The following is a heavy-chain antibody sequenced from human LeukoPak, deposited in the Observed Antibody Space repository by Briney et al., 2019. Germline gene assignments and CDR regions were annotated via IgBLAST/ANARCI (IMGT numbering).Heavy chain of an antibody. Sequence: GGSLRLSCTASGFTFSNSGMHWVRQAPGKGLEWVAFIRYDGSNKYYADSVKGRFTISRDNAENALYLQMNSLRGEDTAVYYCAREGSTSFDYWGQGTLVTVSS. V-gene: IGHV3-30*02. J-gene: IGHJ4*02. CDR3: AREGSTSFDY. CDR1: GFTFSNSG. CDR2: IRYDGSNK. D-gene: IGHD2-2*01.